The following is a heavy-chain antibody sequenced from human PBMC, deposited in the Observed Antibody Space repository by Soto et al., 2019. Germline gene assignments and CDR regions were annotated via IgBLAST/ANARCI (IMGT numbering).Heavy chain of an antibody. D-gene: IGHD3-22*01. CDR1: GFTFSSAW. CDR2: IKSKTDGGTT. J-gene: IGHJ4*02. CDR3: TTDYYYYDSSGNFRY. Sequence: GGSLRLSCAASGFTFSSAWMNWVRQAPGKGLEWVGRIKSKTDGGTTDYAAPVKGRFTISRDDSKNTLYLQMNSLKTEDTAVYYCTTDYYYYDSSGNFRYWGQGTLVTVSS. V-gene: IGHV3-15*07.